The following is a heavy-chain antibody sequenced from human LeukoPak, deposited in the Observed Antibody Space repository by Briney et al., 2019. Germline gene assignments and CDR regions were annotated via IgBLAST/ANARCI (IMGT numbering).Heavy chain of an antibody. J-gene: IGHJ3*02. CDR2: ISGSGGST. V-gene: IGHV3-23*01. D-gene: IGHD2-2*01. CDR3: AKDGSGVVPAGDASDI. Sequence: GGSLRLSCAASGFTFSSYAMSWVRQAPGKGLEWVSAISGSGGSTYYADSVKGRFTISRDNSKNTLYLQMNSLRAEDTAVYYCAKDGSGVVPAGDASDIWGQGTMVTVSS. CDR1: GFTFSSYA.